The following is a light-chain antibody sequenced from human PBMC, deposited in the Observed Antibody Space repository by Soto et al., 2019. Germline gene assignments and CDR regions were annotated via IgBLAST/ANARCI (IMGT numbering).Light chain of an antibody. CDR2: RAS. J-gene: IGKJ2*01. CDR3: HQYGNPPYT. V-gene: IGKV3-20*01. Sequence: EIVLTQSPGPLSLSPGERATLSCRASQSISNDYLAWYQQKPDQTPRLLIYRASSRATGIPDRFSGSRSGTDFTLTISSLEPEDFAVYYCHQYGNPPYTFGQGTKLEIK. CDR1: QSISNDY.